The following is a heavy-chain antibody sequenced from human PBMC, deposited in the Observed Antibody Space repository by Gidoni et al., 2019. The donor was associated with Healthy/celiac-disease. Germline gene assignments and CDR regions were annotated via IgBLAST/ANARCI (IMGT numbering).Heavy chain of an antibody. CDR2: IYTSGST. J-gene: IGHJ5*02. CDR1: GGSISSVSYY. V-gene: IGHV4-61*02. D-gene: IGHD2-2*01. Sequence: QVQLQESGPGLVKPSQTLSLTCTVSGGSISSVSYYWSWIRQPAGKGLEWIGRIYTSGSTNYNPSLKSRVTISVDTSKNQFSLKLSSVTAADTAVYYCAREKGYCSSTSCYGWFDPWGQGTLVTVSS. CDR3: AREKGYCSSTSCYGWFDP.